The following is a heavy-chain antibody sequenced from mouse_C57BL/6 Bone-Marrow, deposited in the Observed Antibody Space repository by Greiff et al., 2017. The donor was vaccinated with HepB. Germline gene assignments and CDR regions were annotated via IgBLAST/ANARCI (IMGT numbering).Heavy chain of an antibody. CDR2: IWSDGST. J-gene: IGHJ4*01. CDR1: GFSLTSYG. Sequence: QVHVKQSGPGLVAPSQSLSITRTVSGFSLTSYGVHWVRQPPGKGLEWLVVIWSDGSTTYNSALKSRLSISKDNSKSQVFLKMNSLQTDDTAMYYCARHTGSSYPYAMDYWGQGTSVTVSS. V-gene: IGHV2-6-1*01. CDR3: ARHTGSSYPYAMDY. D-gene: IGHD1-1*01.